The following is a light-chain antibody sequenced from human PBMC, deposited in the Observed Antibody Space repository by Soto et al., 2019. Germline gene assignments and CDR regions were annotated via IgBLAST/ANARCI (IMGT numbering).Light chain of an antibody. V-gene: IGKV4-1*01. Sequence: DIVMTQSPDSLAVSLGERATINCKSSQSVLYSSNNKNYLAWYRQRPGQPPQLLIYWASTRESGVPDRFSGSGSGKDFTLTITSLQAEDVAFNYCQKNESPPPTFGRGTKLEIK. CDR3: QKNESPPPT. J-gene: IGKJ2*01. CDR1: QSVLYSSNNKNY. CDR2: WAS.